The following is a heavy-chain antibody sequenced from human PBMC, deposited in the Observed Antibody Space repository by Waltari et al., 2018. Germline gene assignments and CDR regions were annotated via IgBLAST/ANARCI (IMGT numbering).Heavy chain of an antibody. D-gene: IGHD5-12*01. V-gene: IGHV3-30*18. CDR2: ISHDGSNK. Sequence: QFPLVESGGGVVQPGSSLGLSCAASGFIFGNCTMHWCRQTPGQGLQWVAAISHDGSNKDYADSVKSRFTVSRDNSNNTLYLQINSLRADDTGIYFCVKYSGFDYFFDYWGQGTLVTV. CDR1: GFIFGNCT. CDR3: VKYSGFDYFFDY. J-gene: IGHJ4*02.